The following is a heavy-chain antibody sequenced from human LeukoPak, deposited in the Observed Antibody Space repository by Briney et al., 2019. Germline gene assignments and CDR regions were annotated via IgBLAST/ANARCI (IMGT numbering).Heavy chain of an antibody. CDR3: ARDFREVSSGWSGNLDY. J-gene: IGHJ4*02. V-gene: IGHV1-46*01. CDR2: INPRGGST. CDR1: GYTFTGYY. D-gene: IGHD6-19*01. Sequence: ASVKVSCKASGYTFTGYYMHWVRQAPGQGLEWMGIINPRGGSTNYAQKFQGRITMTRDTSTSTVYMELSSLRSEDTAVYYCARDFREVSSGWSGNLDYWGQGTQVTVSS.